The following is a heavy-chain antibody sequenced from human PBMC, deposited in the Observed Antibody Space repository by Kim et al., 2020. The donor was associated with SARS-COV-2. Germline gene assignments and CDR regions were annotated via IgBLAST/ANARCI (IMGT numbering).Heavy chain of an antibody. J-gene: IGHJ4*02. CDR3: ARGVNRWNYFDY. Sequence: GVLRLSCAASGFTFSSYWMSWVRQAPGKGLEWVANIKQDGSEKYYVDSVKGRFTISRDNAKNSLYLQMNSLRAEDTAVYYCARGVNRWNYFDYWGQGTLVTVSS. D-gene: IGHD2-15*01. V-gene: IGHV3-7*01. CDR2: IKQDGSEK. CDR1: GFTFSSYW.